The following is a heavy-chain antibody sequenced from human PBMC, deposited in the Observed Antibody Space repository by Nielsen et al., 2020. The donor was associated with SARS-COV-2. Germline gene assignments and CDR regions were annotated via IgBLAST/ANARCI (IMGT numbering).Heavy chain of an antibody. CDR1: GGSISTYY. D-gene: IGHD4-17*01. Sequence: SETLSLTCTVSGGSISTYYWNWIRQPPGKGLEWIGYIYYSGSTKYNPSLKSRVTVSLDTSKNQFSLKLSSATAADTAVYYCARSFGDYEGGTYYYYYGMDVWGQGTRSPSP. V-gene: IGHV4-59*01. CDR3: ARSFGDYEGGTYYYYYGMDV. J-gene: IGHJ6*02. CDR2: IYYSGST.